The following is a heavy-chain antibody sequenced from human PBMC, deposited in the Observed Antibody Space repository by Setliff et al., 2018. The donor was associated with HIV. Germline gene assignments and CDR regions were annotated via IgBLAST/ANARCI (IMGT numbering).Heavy chain of an antibody. J-gene: IGHJ4*02. CDR3: ARVVDADYLDY. D-gene: IGHD2-15*01. CDR1: GFTSSSFS. Sequence: SLRLSCAASGFTSSSFSMYWVRQAPGKGLVWVSRVNSDGRSTNYADSVKGRFTMSRDNAKNTLHLQMNSLRAEDTAMYYCARVVDADYLDYWGQGTPVTVSS. CDR2: VNSDGRST. V-gene: IGHV3-74*01.